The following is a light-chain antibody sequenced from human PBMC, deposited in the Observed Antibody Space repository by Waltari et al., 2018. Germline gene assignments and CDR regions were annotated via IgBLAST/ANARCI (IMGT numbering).Light chain of an antibody. J-gene: IGKJ3*01. Sequence: DIVMTQSPDSLAVSLGERATTNGKSSGSFLYGSNNKNYLAWYQQKPGHPPKLLIYWASSRESGVPDRFSGSGSGTDFTLTISSLEAEDVAVYYCQQYYSPPPLFTFGPGTKVDIK. CDR2: WAS. CDR3: QQYYSPPPLFT. V-gene: IGKV4-1*01. CDR1: GSFLYGSNNKNY.